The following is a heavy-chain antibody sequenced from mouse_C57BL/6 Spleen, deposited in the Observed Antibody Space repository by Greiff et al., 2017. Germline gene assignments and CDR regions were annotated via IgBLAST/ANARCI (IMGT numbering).Heavy chain of an antibody. J-gene: IGHJ4*01. CDR2: IRSKSSNYAT. V-gene: IGHV10-3*01. CDR3: VRAFLWPQMGY. Sequence: EVQVVESGGGLVQPKGSLKLSCAASGFTFNTYAMHWVRQAPGKGLEWVARIRSKSSNYATYYADSVKDRFTIARDDSQSMLYLQMNNLKAEDTAVYYCVRAFLWPQMGYWGQGTSVTVSS. D-gene: IGHD1-1*02. CDR1: GFTFNTYA.